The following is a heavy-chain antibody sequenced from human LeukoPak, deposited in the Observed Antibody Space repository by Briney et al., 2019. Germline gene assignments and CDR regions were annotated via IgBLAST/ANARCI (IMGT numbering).Heavy chain of an antibody. CDR3: AKDIGYYGSGSYGVDY. D-gene: IGHD3-10*01. CDR2: ISWNSGSI. V-gene: IGHV3-9*01. Sequence: GRSLRLSCAASGFTFDDYAMHWVRQAPGKGLEWVSGISWNSGSIGYADSVKGRFTISRDNAKNSLYLQMNSLRAEDTALYYCAKDIGYYGSGSYGVDYWGQGTLVTVSS. J-gene: IGHJ4*02. CDR1: GFTFDDYA.